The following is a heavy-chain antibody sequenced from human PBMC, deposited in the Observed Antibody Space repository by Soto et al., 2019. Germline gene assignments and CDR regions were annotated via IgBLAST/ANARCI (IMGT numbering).Heavy chain of an antibody. Sequence: QVQLVESVGGVVQPGRSLRLSCAASGFTFRNHGMHWVRQAPGKGLEWVAVIQNDGAYQYYLDSVKGRFTISRDNSKNTLYLQRNSLRAEDTAVYYCVRDDVYADNGFDYWGQGTLFTVSS. CDR2: IQNDGAYQ. J-gene: IGHJ4*02. CDR1: GFTFRNHG. V-gene: IGHV3-33*01. CDR3: VRDDVYADNGFDY. D-gene: IGHD2-8*01.